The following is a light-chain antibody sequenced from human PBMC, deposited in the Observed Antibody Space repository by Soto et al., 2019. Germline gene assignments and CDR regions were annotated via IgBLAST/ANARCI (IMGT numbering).Light chain of an antibody. V-gene: IGKV3-11*01. CDR3: QQRSNWPPLFT. Sequence: EIGLTQSPATLSLSPEERATLSCRASQSVSSYLAWYQQKPGQAPRLLIYDASNRATGIPARFSGSGSGTDFTLTISSLEPEDFAVYYCQQRSNWPPLFTFGPGTKVDIK. CDR1: QSVSSY. CDR2: DAS. J-gene: IGKJ3*01.